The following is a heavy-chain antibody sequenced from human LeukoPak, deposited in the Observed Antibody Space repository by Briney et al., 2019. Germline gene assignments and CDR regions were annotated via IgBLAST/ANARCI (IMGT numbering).Heavy chain of an antibody. Sequence: ASVKVSCKASGYTITSYDINWVRQATGQGLEWMGWMNPNSGNTGYAQKFQGRVTMTRNTSISTAYMELSSLRSEDTAVYYCAREGEGNYYYYYYMDVWGKGTTVTVSS. CDR3: AREGEGNYYYYYYMDV. D-gene: IGHD3-10*01. CDR2: MNPNSGNT. J-gene: IGHJ6*03. CDR1: GYTITSYD. V-gene: IGHV1-8*01.